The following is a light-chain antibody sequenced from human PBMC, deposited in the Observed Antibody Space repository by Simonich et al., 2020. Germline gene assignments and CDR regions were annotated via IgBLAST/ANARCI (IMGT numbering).Light chain of an antibody. CDR1: SSDVGSYNL. Sequence: QSALTQPASVSGSPGQSITISCTGTSSDVGSYNLVSWSQQHPGKATNLMIYEGRKRPAGVSNRFSGSKSGNTASLTISGLQAEDEADYYCCSYAGSSTVVFGGGTKLTVL. CDR3: CSYAGSSTVV. CDR2: EGR. V-gene: IGLV2-23*01. J-gene: IGLJ2*01.